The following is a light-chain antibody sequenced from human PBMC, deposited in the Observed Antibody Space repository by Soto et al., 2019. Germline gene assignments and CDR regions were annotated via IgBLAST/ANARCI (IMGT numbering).Light chain of an antibody. V-gene: IGLV1-51*02. Sequence: QSVLTQPPSVSAAPEQKVTISCSGSSSNIGSNFVSWYQQLPGTAPKLLIYENNKRPSGIPDRFSGSKSGTSATLGITGLQTGDEADYYCATWDTSLSAMLFGGGTKLTVL. CDR2: ENN. CDR3: ATWDTSLSAML. J-gene: IGLJ2*01. CDR1: SSNIGSNF.